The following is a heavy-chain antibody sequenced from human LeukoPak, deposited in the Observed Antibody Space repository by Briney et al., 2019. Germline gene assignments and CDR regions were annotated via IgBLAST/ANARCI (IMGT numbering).Heavy chain of an antibody. J-gene: IGHJ6*03. CDR2: IHYSGTT. CDR3: ARGFIAARYYYYYYMDV. V-gene: IGHV4-59*11. Sequence: SETLSLTCTVSGDSISSHYWSWIRQPPGRGLEWIGYIHYSGTTNYDPSLRSRVTISVDTSKDQFSLKLSSVTAADTAVYYCARGFIAARYYYYYYMDVWGKGTTVTVSS. CDR1: GDSISSHY. D-gene: IGHD6-6*01.